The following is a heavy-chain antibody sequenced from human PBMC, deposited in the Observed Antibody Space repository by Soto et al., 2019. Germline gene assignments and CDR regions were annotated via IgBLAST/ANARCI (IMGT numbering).Heavy chain of an antibody. V-gene: IGHV1-3*01. J-gene: IGHJ4*02. CDR2: INAGNGNT. D-gene: IGHD5-18*01. Sequence: ASVKVSCKASGYTFTSCAMHWVRQAPGQRLEWMGWINAGNGNTKYSQKFQGRVTITRDTSASTAYMELSSLRSEDTAVYYCARGLNGYLHYFDYWGQGILVTVSS. CDR3: ARGLNGYLHYFDY. CDR1: GYTFTSCA.